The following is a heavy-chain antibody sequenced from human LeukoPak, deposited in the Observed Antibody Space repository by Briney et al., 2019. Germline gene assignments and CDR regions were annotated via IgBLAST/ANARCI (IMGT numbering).Heavy chain of an antibody. D-gene: IGHD3-16*01. J-gene: IGHJ6*03. Sequence: SETLSLTCAVYGGSFSGYYWSWIRQPPGKGLEWIGEINHSGSTNYNPSLKSRVTISVDTSKNQFSLKLSSVTAADTAVYYCARDYLITFGGVINDYYYMDVWGKGTTVTVSS. V-gene: IGHV4-34*01. CDR1: GGSFSGYY. CDR3: ARDYLITFGGVINDYYYMDV. CDR2: INHSGST.